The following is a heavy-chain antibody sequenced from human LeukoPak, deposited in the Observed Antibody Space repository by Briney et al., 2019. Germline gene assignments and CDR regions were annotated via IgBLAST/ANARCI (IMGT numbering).Heavy chain of an antibody. CDR2: IYTSGST. J-gene: IGHJ5*02. Sequence: PSETLSLTCTVSGGSISSYYWSWIRQPAGKGLEWIGRIYTSGSTNYNPSLKSRVTISVDTSKNQFSLKLSSVTAADTAVYYCASLGLRELLSWFDPWGQGTLVTVSS. V-gene: IGHV4-4*07. D-gene: IGHD1-26*01. CDR1: GGSISSYY. CDR3: ASLGLRELLSWFDP.